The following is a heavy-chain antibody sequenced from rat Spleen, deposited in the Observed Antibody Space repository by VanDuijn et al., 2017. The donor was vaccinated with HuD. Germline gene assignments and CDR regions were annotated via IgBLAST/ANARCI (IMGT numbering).Heavy chain of an antibody. Sequence: EVQLVESGGGLVQPGRSLKLSCAASGFTFSDYGVAWVRQAPTTGLEWVATISYGDSSGHSGTYYRDSVRGRFTISRDDAKNTQSLQMDSLRSEDTASYYCVRHGYTRYYFDYWGQGVMVTVSS. CDR2: ISYGDSSGHSGT. J-gene: IGHJ2*01. V-gene: IGHV5-29*01. CDR3: VRHGYTRYYFDY. CDR1: GFTFSDYG. D-gene: IGHD1-9*01.